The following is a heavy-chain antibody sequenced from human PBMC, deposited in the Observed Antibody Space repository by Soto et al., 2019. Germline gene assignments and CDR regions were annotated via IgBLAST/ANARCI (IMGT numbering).Heavy chain of an antibody. CDR1: GGSISSYY. Sequence: QVQLQETGPGLVKPSETLSLTCTVSGGSISSYYWSWIRQPPGKGLEWIGYIYYRGSTNYNPSLKSRVTISVDASKNQFSLKLSSATAADTAVYYCARVWGGAFDIWGQGTMVTVSS. D-gene: IGHD3-10*01. CDR2: IYYRGST. V-gene: IGHV4-59*01. CDR3: ARVWGGAFDI. J-gene: IGHJ3*02.